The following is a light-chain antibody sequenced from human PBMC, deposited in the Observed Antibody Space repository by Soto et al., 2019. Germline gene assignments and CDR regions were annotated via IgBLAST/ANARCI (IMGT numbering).Light chain of an antibody. CDR2: DNN. J-gene: IGLJ2*01. V-gene: IGLV1-51*01. CDR3: ATWDGSLPGEV. Sequence: QSVLTQSPPVSAAPGQKVTISCSGSSSHIGNNYVSWYQQLPGTAPKLLIYDNNKRPSGIPDRFSGSKSGTSGTLDITGLQTGDEADYYCATWDGSLPGEVFGGGTK. CDR1: SSHIGNNY.